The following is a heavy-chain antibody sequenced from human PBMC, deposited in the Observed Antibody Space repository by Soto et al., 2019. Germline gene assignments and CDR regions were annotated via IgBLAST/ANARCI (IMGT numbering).Heavy chain of an antibody. CDR3: ARITTMARGGMDV. Sequence: SGPTLVNPTQTLTLTCTFSGFSLSTSGMRVSWIRQPPGKALEWLARIDWDDDKFYSTSLKTRLTISKDTSKNQVVLTMANMDPVDTATYYCARITTMARGGMDVWGQGTTVTVSS. CDR2: IDWDDDK. V-gene: IGHV2-70*04. J-gene: IGHJ6*02. CDR1: GFSLSTSGMR. D-gene: IGHD3-10*01.